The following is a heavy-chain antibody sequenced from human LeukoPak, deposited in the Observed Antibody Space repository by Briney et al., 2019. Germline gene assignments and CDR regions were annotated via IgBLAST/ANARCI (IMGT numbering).Heavy chain of an antibody. CDR2: IYYTGST. J-gene: IGHJ4*02. Sequence: SETLSLTCTVSGGSISSSSYYWGWIRQPPGKGLEWLGSIYYTGSTYYNPSLKGRVTISVDTSKNQFSLKLSSVTAADTAVYYCASALKVGANVFDYWGQGTLVTVSS. D-gene: IGHD1-26*01. V-gene: IGHV4-39*01. CDR3: ASALKVGANVFDY. CDR1: GGSISSSSYY.